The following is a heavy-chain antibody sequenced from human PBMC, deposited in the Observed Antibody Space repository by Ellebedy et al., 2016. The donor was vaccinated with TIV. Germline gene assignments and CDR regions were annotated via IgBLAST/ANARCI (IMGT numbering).Heavy chain of an antibody. Sequence: SVKVSXXASGGTFSSYAISWVRQAPGQGLEWMGGIIPIFGTANYAQKFQGRVTITADKSTSTAYMELSSLRSEDTAVYYCARGPYITRRYYYGSGTSRYYGMDVWGQGTTVTVSS. CDR1: GGTFSSYA. CDR2: IIPIFGTA. D-gene: IGHD3-10*01. J-gene: IGHJ6*02. CDR3: ARGPYITRRYYYGSGTSRYYGMDV. V-gene: IGHV1-69*06.